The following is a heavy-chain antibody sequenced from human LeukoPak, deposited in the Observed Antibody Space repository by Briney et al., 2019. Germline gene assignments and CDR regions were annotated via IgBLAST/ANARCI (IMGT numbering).Heavy chain of an antibody. CDR2: IYHSGST. V-gene: IGHV4-38-2*01. Sequence: SETLSLTCAVSGYSISSGYYWGWIRQPPGKGLEWIGSIYHSGSTYYNPSLKSRVTISVDTSKNQFSLKLSSVTAADTAVYYCARRSPSYAFDIWGQGTMVTVS. J-gene: IGHJ3*02. CDR1: GYSISSGYY. D-gene: IGHD6-6*01. CDR3: ARRSPSYAFDI.